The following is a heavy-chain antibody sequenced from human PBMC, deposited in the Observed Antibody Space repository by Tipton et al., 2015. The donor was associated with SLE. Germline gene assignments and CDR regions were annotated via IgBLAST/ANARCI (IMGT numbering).Heavy chain of an antibody. Sequence: LRLSCAVYGGSFRGYYWSWIRQPPGKGLEWIGEINHSGNTNQNPSLKSRVTISVDTSKNQFSLKVSSVTAADTAVYYCARGGGSYWFDPWGQGTLVTVSS. V-gene: IGHV4-34*01. CDR2: INHSGNT. D-gene: IGHD1-26*01. CDR1: GGSFRGYY. J-gene: IGHJ5*02. CDR3: ARGGGSYWFDP.